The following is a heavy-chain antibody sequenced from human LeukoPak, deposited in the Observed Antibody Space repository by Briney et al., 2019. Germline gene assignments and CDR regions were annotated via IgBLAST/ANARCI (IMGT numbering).Heavy chain of an antibody. CDR3: AKDYYDSSGYLFDY. CDR2: ISYDGSNK. V-gene: IGHV3-30*18. J-gene: IGHJ4*02. CDR1: GLTFSSYG. Sequence: GGSLRLSCAASGLTFSSYGMHWVRQAPGKGLEWVAVISYDGSNKYYADSVKGRSTISRDNSKNTPYLQMNSLRAEDTAVYYCAKDYYDSSGYLFDYWGQGTLVTVSS. D-gene: IGHD3-22*01.